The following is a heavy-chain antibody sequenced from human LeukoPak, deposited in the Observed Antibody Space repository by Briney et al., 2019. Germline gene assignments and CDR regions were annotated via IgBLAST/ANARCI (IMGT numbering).Heavy chain of an antibody. D-gene: IGHD3-22*01. Sequence: GGSLRLSCAASGFTFSSYAMSWVRQAPGKGLEWVANIKQDGSEKYYVDSVKGRFTISRDNAKNSLYLQMNSLRAEDTAVYYCAKDQPKDYYDSSGYWYYWGQGTLVTVSS. J-gene: IGHJ4*02. CDR2: IKQDGSEK. CDR3: AKDQPKDYYDSSGYWYY. CDR1: GFTFSSYA. V-gene: IGHV3-7*03.